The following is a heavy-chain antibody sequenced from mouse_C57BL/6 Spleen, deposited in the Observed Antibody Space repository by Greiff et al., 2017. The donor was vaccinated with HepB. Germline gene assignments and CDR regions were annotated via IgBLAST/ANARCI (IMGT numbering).Heavy chain of an antibody. CDR2: INPNYGTT. CDR1: GYSFTDYN. J-gene: IGHJ3*01. CDR3: ARTYYGSSYRAWFAY. Sequence: VQLQQSGPELVKPGASVKISCKASGYSFTDYNMNWVKQSNGKSLEWIGVINPNYGTTSYNQKFKGKATLTVAQSSSTAYMQLNSLTSEDSAVYYCARTYYGSSYRAWFAYWGQGTLVTVSA. D-gene: IGHD1-1*01. V-gene: IGHV1-39*01.